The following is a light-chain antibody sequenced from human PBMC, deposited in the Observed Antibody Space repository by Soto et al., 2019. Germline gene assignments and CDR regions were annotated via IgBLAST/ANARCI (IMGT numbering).Light chain of an antibody. CDR2: GAS. J-gene: IGKJ1*01. Sequence: EIVMTQSPATLSASPGARATLSCRASQSVGSDLVWYRQKPGQAPRLLIYGASNRATGVPDRFSGSGSGTVFTLTISSLQSDDFATYYCQQYNSYPRTFGQGTKVDIK. CDR1: QSVGSD. CDR3: QQYNSYPRT. V-gene: IGKV3-15*01.